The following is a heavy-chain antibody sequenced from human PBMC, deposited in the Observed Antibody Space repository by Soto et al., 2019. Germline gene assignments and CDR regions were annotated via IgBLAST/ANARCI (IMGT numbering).Heavy chain of an antibody. J-gene: IGHJ5*02. CDR1: GGSISSSSYY. CDR3: ASGPRGKWFDP. Sequence: PSETLSLTCTVSGGSISSSSYYWGWIRQPPGKGLEWIGSIYHSGSTYYNPSLKSRVTISVDTSKNQFSLKLSSVTAADAAVYYCASGPRGKWFDPWGQGTLVTVSS. V-gene: IGHV4-39*07. CDR2: IYHSGST. D-gene: IGHD3-10*01.